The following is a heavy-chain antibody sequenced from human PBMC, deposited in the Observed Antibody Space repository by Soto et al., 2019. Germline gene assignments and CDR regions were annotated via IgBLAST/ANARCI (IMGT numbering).Heavy chain of an antibody. CDR2: CGRDDSII. CDR3: VREGYFTYGLCYTYFFDY. V-gene: IGHV3-48*02. D-gene: IGHD2-8*01. CDR1: GFMFNEFG. J-gene: IGHJ4*02. Sequence: GGSLRLSCEASGFMFNEFGMNWVRQAPGKGLEWISYCGRDDSIIYYADSVKGRFTVSRDNAKNSLFLQMNSLRDEDSAVYFCVREGYFTYGLCYTYFFDYWGQGTLVTVSS.